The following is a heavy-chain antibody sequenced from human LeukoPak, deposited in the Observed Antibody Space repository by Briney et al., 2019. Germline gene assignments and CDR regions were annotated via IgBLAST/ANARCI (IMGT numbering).Heavy chain of an antibody. J-gene: IGHJ4*02. CDR1: GFTFDDYA. V-gene: IGHV3-9*03. Sequence: PGGSLRLSCAASGFTFDDYAMHWVRQAPGKGLEWVSGISWNSGSIGYADSVKGRFTISRDTAKNSLYLQMNSLRAEDMALYYCAKDIGRYCSGGSCYDYWGQGTLVTVSS. CDR2: ISWNSGSI. CDR3: AKDIGRYCSGGSCYDY. D-gene: IGHD2-15*01.